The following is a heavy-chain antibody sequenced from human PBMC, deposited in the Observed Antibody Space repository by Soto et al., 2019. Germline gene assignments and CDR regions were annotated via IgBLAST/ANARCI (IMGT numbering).Heavy chain of an antibody. CDR2: IYYSGST. CDR3: ARSATTAYYYYYMDV. V-gene: IGHV4-31*03. CDR1: GGSISSGGYY. D-gene: IGHD2-15*01. Sequence: PSETLSLTCTVSGGSISSGGYYWSWIRQHPGKGLEWIGYIYYSGSTYYNPSLKSRVTISVDTSKNQFSLKLSSVTAADTAVYYCARSATTAYYYYYMDVWGKGTTVTVS. J-gene: IGHJ6*03.